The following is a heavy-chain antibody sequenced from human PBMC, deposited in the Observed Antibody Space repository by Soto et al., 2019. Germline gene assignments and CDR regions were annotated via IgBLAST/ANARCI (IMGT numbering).Heavy chain of an antibody. J-gene: IGHJ4*02. Sequence: EVQLMESGGGLVQPGGSLTLSCEASGITFSRHWMTWVRQAPGKGLEWVANINEDGSQRFYVESVKGRYTISRDNVKNSLFLQMNDLRAEDTAVYHCESRPSDVKYDGVFDYWGQGTVVTVSS. V-gene: IGHV3-7*03. D-gene: IGHD6-6*01. CDR1: GITFSRHW. CDR2: INEDGSQR. CDR3: ESRPSDVKYDGVFDY.